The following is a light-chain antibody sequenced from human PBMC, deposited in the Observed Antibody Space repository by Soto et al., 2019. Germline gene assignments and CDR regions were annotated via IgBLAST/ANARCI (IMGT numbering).Light chain of an antibody. J-gene: IGKJ4*01. Sequence: DILLTQSPSSLSASVGARVTITCRASQTITNYLHWYQQRSGKAPKLLISTASSLQSGVPSRFSGGGSATDFTLTISSLQPEDFATYYCQQTYNNPLTFGGGTRV. CDR2: TAS. V-gene: IGKV1-39*01. CDR3: QQTYNNPLT. CDR1: QTITNY.